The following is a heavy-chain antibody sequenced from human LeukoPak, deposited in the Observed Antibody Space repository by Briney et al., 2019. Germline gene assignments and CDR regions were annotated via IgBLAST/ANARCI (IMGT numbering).Heavy chain of an antibody. CDR3: AKDRVRDYYYYMNV. Sequence: GGSLRLSCAASGFTFSSYGMHWVRQAPGKGLEWVAFIRYDGSNKYYADSVKGRFTISRDNSKNTLYLQMNSLRAEDTAVYYCAKDRVRDYYYYMNVWGKGTTVTVSS. V-gene: IGHV3-30*02. J-gene: IGHJ6*03. D-gene: IGHD3-10*01. CDR1: GFTFSSYG. CDR2: IRYDGSNK.